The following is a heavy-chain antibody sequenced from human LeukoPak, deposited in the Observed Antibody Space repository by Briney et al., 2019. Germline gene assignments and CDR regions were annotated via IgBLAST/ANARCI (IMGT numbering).Heavy chain of an antibody. J-gene: IGHJ4*02. V-gene: IGHV3-74*01. CDR1: GFTFSRYW. D-gene: IGHD3-16*02. CDR2: INTDGSST. CDR3: TRGYPIFDY. Sequence: GGSLRLSCAASGFTFSRYWMHWVRQAPGKGLVWVSRINTDGSSTSYPDSVKGRFTISRDNAKNTLYLQMNSLTVEDTAVYYCTRGYPIFDYWGQGTLVTVSS.